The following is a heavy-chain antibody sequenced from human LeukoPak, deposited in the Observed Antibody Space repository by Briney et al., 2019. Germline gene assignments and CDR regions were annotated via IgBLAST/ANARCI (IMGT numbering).Heavy chain of an antibody. J-gene: IGHJ4*02. V-gene: IGHV3-23*01. Sequence: XVRQAPGXXXEWVSAISGSGGSTYYADSVKGRFTISRDNSKNTLYLQMNSLRAEDTAVYYCAKGWFGELLSVDYWGQGTLVTVSS. D-gene: IGHD3-10*01. CDR3: AKGWFGELLSVDY. CDR2: ISGSGGST.